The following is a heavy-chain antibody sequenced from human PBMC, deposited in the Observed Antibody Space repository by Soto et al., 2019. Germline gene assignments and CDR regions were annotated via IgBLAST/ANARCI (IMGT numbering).Heavy chain of an antibody. V-gene: IGHV3-15*01. D-gene: IGHD3-22*01. J-gene: IGHJ2*01. CDR1: GFTFSNAW. CDR2: IKSKTDGGTT. Sequence: EVQLVESGGGLVKPGGSLRLSCAASGFTFSNAWMSWVRQAPGKGLEWVGRIKSKTDGGTTDYAAPVKGRFTISRDDSKNTLYLQMNSLKTEDTAVYYCTTDTPLLRTGGYFDLWGRGTLVPVSS. CDR3: TTDTPLLRTGGYFDL.